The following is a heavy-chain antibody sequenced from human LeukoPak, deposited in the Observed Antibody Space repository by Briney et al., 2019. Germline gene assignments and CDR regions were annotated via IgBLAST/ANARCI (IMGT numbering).Heavy chain of an antibody. D-gene: IGHD3-10*01. J-gene: IGHJ4*02. CDR3: ARDLWFGD. V-gene: IGHV4-59*01. CDR2: IYYSGST. CDR1: GGSISSSY. Sequence: PSETLSLTCTVSGGSISSSYWSWIRQPPGKGLEWIGYIYYSGSTNYNPSLKSRVTISVDTSKNQFSLKLSSVTAADTAVYYCARDLWFGDWGQGTLVTVSS.